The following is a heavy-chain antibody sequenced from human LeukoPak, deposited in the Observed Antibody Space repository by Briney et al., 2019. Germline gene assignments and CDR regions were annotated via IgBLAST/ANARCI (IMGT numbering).Heavy chain of an antibody. CDR3: AKEAPHCSSTSCYVEF. D-gene: IGHD2-2*01. CDR2: IYRDGSI. J-gene: IGHJ4*02. V-gene: IGHV3-53*01. Sequence: GGSLRLSCAASGFTVSSNYMNWVRQAPGKGLEWVSVIYRDGSIYYADSVKGRFTISRDNAKNKLYLQMNSLRAEDTAVYYCAKEAPHCSSTSCYVEFWGQGTLVTVSS. CDR1: GFTVSSNY.